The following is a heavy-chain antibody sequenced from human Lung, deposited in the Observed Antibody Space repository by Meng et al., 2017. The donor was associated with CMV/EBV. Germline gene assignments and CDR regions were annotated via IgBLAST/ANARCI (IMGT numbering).Heavy chain of an antibody. V-gene: IGHV3-21*01. CDR3: ARDLRGYSGYDYPYYYYGMDV. CDR2: ISSSSSYI. CDR1: GFTFSSYS. Sequence: GGSXRLXCAASGFTFSSYSMNWVRQAPGKGLEWVSSISSSSSYIYYADSVKGRFTISRDNAKNSLYLQMNSLRAEDTAVYYCARDLRGYSGYDYPYYYYGMDVWGQGXTVTVSS. J-gene: IGHJ6*02. D-gene: IGHD5-12*01.